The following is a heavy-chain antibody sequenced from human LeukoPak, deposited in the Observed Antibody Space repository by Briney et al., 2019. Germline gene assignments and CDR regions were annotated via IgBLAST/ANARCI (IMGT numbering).Heavy chain of an antibody. CDR3: VREGDYDYAWGSYNPSLDF. CDR2: IYHGGNT. D-gene: IGHD3-16*01. Sequence: PSETLSLTCTVSGYSITGGYYWGWVRQTPAKGLEWIASIYHGGNTYYSPSLKSRVTISLDTSNNQISLKLTSVTAADTAVYYCVREGDYDYAWGSYNPSLDFWGQGTLVTVSS. V-gene: IGHV4-38-2*02. CDR1: GYSITGGYY. J-gene: IGHJ4*02.